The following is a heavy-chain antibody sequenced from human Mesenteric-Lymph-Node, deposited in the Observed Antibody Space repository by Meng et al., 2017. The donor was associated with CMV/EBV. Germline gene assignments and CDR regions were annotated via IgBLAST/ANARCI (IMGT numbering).Heavy chain of an antibody. J-gene: IGHJ5*02. CDR1: GGYLSGHY. V-gene: IGHV4-34*01. CDR3: ATNSSGWYAYFDP. Sequence: AVYGGYLSGHYWSGIRQPPGKGLEWIGEINHSGSTKYNPSLKSRVTMSVDTSKNQFSLNLSSVTAADTALYYCATNSSGWYAYFDPWGQGTLVTVSS. D-gene: IGHD6-19*01. CDR2: INHSGST.